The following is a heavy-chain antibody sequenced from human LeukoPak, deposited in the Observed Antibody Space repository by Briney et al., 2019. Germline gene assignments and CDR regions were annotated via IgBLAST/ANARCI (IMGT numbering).Heavy chain of an antibody. Sequence: GGSLRLSCAASGFTFSSYSMNWVRQAPGKGLEWVSSISSSSSYIYYADSVKGRFTISRDNAKNSMYLKMNSLRAEDTAVYYCARGGITMVRGPPYYMDVWGKGTTVTVSS. J-gene: IGHJ6*03. CDR2: ISSSSSYI. CDR3: ARGGITMVRGPPYYMDV. CDR1: GFTFSSYS. V-gene: IGHV3-21*01. D-gene: IGHD3-10*01.